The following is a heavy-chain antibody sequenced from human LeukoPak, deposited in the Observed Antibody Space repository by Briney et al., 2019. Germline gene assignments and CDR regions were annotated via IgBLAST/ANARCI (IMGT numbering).Heavy chain of an antibody. CDR3: AKARPVEWELSYIYQDFDY. D-gene: IGHD3-3*01. V-gene: IGHV3-23*01. Sequence: GGSLRLSCAASGFTFSGYAMSWVRQAPGKGLEWVSAIFGSGGRTYYADSVKGRFTISRDNSKNTLYLQMNSLRAEDTAVYYCAKARPVEWELSYIYQDFDYWGQGTLVTVSS. CDR1: GFTFSGYA. J-gene: IGHJ4*02. CDR2: IFGSGGRT.